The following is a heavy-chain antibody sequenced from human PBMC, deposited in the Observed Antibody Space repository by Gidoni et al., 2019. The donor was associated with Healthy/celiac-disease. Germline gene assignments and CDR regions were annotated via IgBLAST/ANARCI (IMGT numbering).Heavy chain of an antibody. Sequence: QLQLQESGPGLVKPSATLSLTCTFSGGSISSSSYYWGWIRQPPGKGLEWIGSIYYSGSTYYNPSLKSRVTISVDTSKNQFSLKLSSVTAADTAVYYCARRGGYVVFDYWGQGTLVTVSS. CDR1: GGSISSSSYY. CDR2: IYYSGST. J-gene: IGHJ4*02. V-gene: IGHV4-39*01. CDR3: ARRGGYVVFDY. D-gene: IGHD5-12*01.